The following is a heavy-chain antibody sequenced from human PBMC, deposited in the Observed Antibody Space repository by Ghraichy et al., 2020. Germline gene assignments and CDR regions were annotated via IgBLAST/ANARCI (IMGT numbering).Heavy chain of an antibody. Sequence: SVKVSCAASGFTFSDHYMDWVRQAPGKGLEWVGRTRNKPNAYTTEYAASVKGRFTMSRDDSKNSLYLQMNSLKAEDTAVYYCVRVSSGWHLDYWGQGTLVTVSS. D-gene: IGHD6-19*01. J-gene: IGHJ4*02. CDR2: TRNKPNAYTT. CDR3: VRVSSGWHLDY. CDR1: GFTFSDHY. V-gene: IGHV3-72*01.